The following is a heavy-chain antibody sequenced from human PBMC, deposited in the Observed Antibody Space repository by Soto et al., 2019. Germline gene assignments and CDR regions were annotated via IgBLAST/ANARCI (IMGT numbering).Heavy chain of an antibody. CDR3: ARRHIAARLRFDI. CDR2: IYPGDSDT. CDR1: GYSFTSYW. V-gene: IGHV5-51*01. D-gene: IGHD6-6*01. J-gene: IGHJ3*02. Sequence: GEPLQISCKGAGYSFTSYWLGWVRQMPGKGLEWMGIIYPGDSDTRYSPSFQGQVTISADKTISTAYLQCSGLKASDTAMYYCARRHIAARLRFDIWGQGTMVTVSS.